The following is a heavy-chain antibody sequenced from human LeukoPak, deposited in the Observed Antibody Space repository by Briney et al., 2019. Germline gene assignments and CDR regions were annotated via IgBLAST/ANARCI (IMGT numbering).Heavy chain of an antibody. J-gene: IGHJ3*02. V-gene: IGHV3-7*01. D-gene: IGHD2-15*01. CDR2: IKQDGSEK. Sequence: AGGSLRLSCAASGFTFSSYWMSWVRQAPGKGLEWVANIKQDGSEKYYVDSVKGRFTISRDNAKNSLYLQMNSLRAEDTAVCYCARRFVVVAARDAFDIWGQGTMVTVSS. CDR3: ARRFVVVAARDAFDI. CDR1: GFTFSSYW.